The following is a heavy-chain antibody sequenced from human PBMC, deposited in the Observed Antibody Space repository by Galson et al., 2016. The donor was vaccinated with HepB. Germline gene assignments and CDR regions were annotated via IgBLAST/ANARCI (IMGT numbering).Heavy chain of an antibody. D-gene: IGHD1-14*01. Sequence: SVKVSCKASGGTVTNYAITWVRQAPGQGLEWVGQIIPMFGTTTYAQKFQDRVTITADRSTRTTYMELSNLISDDTAFYYCARDPALTLITGSFFDLWGRGTLVTVSS. CDR1: GGTVTNYA. CDR2: IIPMFGTT. V-gene: IGHV1-69*06. J-gene: IGHJ2*01. CDR3: ARDPALTLITGSFFDL.